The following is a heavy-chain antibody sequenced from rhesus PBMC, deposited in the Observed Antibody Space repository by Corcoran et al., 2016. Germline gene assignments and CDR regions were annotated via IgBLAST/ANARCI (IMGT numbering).Heavy chain of an antibody. V-gene: IGHV3S25*01. D-gene: IGHD6-25*01. J-gene: IGHJ3*01. Sequence: EVQLVESGGGLVQPGGSLRLSCAASGFTFSDHYMDCVRQAPGKELEWVSYIRNGDGSTNNADSVKGRFTISRDNSKSTLSLQMNSLRAEDTAVYYCAKDKGYSGSWHAFDFWGQGLRVTVSS. CDR3: AKDKGYSGSWHAFDF. CDR2: IRNGDGST. CDR1: GFTFSDHY.